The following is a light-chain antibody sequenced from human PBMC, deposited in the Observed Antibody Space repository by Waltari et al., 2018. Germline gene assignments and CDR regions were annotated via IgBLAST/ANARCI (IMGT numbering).Light chain of an antibody. CDR2: GAS. CDR1: QSVSRA. CDR3: QHYVKLPVT. J-gene: IGKJ1*01. V-gene: IGKV3-20*01. Sequence: DIVLTQSPGTLPLSPGERAPLTCRASQSVSRALAWNPQKPGQAPRLLIYGASTRATGVPDRFSGSGSGTDFSLTISSLDPEDFAVYYCQHYVKLPVTYGQGTKVEI.